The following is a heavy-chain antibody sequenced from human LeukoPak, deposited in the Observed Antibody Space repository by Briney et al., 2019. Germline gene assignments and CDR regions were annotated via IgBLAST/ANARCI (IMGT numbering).Heavy chain of an antibody. J-gene: IGHJ3*01. V-gene: IGHV4-38-2*02. D-gene: IGHD3-22*01. Sequence: SETLSLTCTVSGYSISSGDYWVWIRQPPGKGLEWIGSIYYSGSTYYNPSLKSRVTISVDTSKNQFSLKLSSVTAADTAVYYCARHNIGYYYDSSGDDAFDLWGQGTMVTVSS. CDR1: GYSISSGDY. CDR2: IYYSGST. CDR3: ARHNIGYYYDSSGDDAFDL.